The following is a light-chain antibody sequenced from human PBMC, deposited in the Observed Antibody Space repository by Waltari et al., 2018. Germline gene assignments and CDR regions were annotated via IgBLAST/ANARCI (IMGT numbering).Light chain of an antibody. Sequence: EIVLTQSPATLSLSPGERATLSCRASQSVSSYLAWYQQKPGQAPRFLIYDASNRATGIPARFSGSGSGTDFTLTISSLEPEDFAVYYCQQRSNWPPVFGGGTKVEIK. V-gene: IGKV3-11*01. CDR2: DAS. J-gene: IGKJ4*01. CDR3: QQRSNWPPV. CDR1: QSVSSY.